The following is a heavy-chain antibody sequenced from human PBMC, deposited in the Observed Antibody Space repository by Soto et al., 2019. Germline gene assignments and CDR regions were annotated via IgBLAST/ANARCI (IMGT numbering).Heavy chain of an antibody. V-gene: IGHV1-3*01. CDR3: ARSLPPLEAADTPYNWFDP. J-gene: IGHJ5*02. D-gene: IGHD6-13*01. CDR1: GYTFTSYA. CDR2: INAGNGNT. Sequence: ASVKVSCKASGYTFTSYAMHWVRQAPGQRLEWMGWINAGNGNTKYSQKFQGRVTITRDTSASTAYMELRSLRSDDTAVYYCARSLPPLEAADTPYNWFDPWGQGTLVTVSS.